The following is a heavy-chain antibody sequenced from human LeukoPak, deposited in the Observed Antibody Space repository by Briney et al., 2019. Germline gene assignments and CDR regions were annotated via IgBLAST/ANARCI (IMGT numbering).Heavy chain of an antibody. J-gene: IGHJ6*02. CDR1: GGTFSSYA. D-gene: IGHD1-1*01. V-gene: IGHV1-69*04. Sequence: ASVKVSCKASGGTFSSYAISWVRQAPGQGLEWMGRIIPILGIANYAQKFQGRVTITADKSTSTAYMELSSLRSEDTAVCYCANRNGYYYGMDVWGQGTTVTVSS. CDR3: ANRNGYYYGMDV. CDR2: IIPILGIA.